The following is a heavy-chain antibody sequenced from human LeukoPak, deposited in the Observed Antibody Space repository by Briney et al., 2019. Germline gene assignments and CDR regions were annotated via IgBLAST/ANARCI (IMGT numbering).Heavy chain of an antibody. CDR3: ARDGGYLPK. J-gene: IGHJ4*02. Sequence: SGTLSLTCTVSGGSISGYYWSWSRQPPGKGLEWIGSIYYSGSTYYNPSLKSRVTISVDTSKNQFSLKLSSVTAADTAAYYCARDGGYLPKWSQGTLVTVSS. V-gene: IGHV4-59*12. D-gene: IGHD1-1*01. CDR1: GGSISGYY. CDR2: IYYSGST.